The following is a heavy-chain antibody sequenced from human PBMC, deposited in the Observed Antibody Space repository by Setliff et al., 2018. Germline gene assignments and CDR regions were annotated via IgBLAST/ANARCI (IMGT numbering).Heavy chain of an antibody. D-gene: IGHD2-21*01. CDR3: ARVPLMIAIRHAFDI. CDR1: GDSISSGSYY. Sequence: PSETLSLTCTVSGDSISSGSYYWTWIRQPAGKGLEWIGHFHTGGSTNYNRSLRSRVSISVDTSKNQFSLKLSSVTAADTAVYYCARVPLMIAIRHAFDIWGQGTMVTVSS. V-gene: IGHV4-61*09. CDR2: FHTGGST. J-gene: IGHJ3*02.